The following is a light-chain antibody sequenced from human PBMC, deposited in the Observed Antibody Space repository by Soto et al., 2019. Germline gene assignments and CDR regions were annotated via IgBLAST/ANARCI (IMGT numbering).Light chain of an antibody. CDR3: SSYAGSKSV. CDR1: SSDVGGYVY. CDR2: EVS. Sequence: QSALTQPPSASGSPGQSVTISCTGTSSDVGGYVYVSWYQQHPGKVPKLVIYEVSKRPSGVPDRFSSSKSGNTASLTISGLQADDEADYYCSSYAGSKSVFGTGTKLTVL. V-gene: IGLV2-8*01. J-gene: IGLJ1*01.